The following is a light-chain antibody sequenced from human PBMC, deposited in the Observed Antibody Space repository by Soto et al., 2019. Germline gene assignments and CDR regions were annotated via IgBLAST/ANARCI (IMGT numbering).Light chain of an antibody. CDR2: DSS. J-gene: IGKJ4*01. CDR3: QHHSNWPPA. V-gene: IGKV3-11*01. Sequence: EIVMTQSPATLSLSPGERATLSCWASQSVGTYLAWYQQKPGQVPMLLIYDSSKRAADIPARFSVSGSGTDFTLSISSLEPEAFPVYDCQHHSNWPPASGGGTKVEIK. CDR1: QSVGTY.